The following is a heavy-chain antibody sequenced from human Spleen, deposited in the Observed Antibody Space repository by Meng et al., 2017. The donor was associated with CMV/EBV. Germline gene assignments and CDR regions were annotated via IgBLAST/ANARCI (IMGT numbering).Heavy chain of an antibody. J-gene: IGHJ6*02. V-gene: IGHV4-59*01. D-gene: IGHD3-3*01. CDR3: ARDQLRFRYGMDV. CDR2: IYYSGST. CDR1: GVSISNYY. Sequence: SETLSLTCTVSGVSISNYYWSWIRQPPGKGLEWIGYIYYSGSTNYNPSLKSRVTISVDTSKNQFSLKLSSVTAADTAVYYCARDQLRFRYGMDVWGQGTTVTVSS.